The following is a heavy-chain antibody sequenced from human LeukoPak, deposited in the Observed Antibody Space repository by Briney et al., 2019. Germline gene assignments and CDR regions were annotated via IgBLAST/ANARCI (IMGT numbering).Heavy chain of an antibody. J-gene: IGHJ4*02. D-gene: IGHD1-26*01. Sequence: PGGSLRLSWAASGFTFTSYWMSWVRQAPGEGLEWVANIKQDIREKYYVDSVKGRFTISRDNAKNSLYLQMNSLRGGDTAVYYCARDRGGSSYYFRCWGQGGQATVSS. CDR2: IKQDIREK. CDR1: GFTFTSYW. CDR3: ARDRGGSSYYFRC. V-gene: IGHV3-7*01.